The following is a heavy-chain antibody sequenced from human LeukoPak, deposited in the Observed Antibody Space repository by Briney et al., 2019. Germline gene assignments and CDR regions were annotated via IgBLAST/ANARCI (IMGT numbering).Heavy chain of an antibody. J-gene: IGHJ6*02. CDR2: ISPGDSDT. V-gene: IGHV5-51*01. Sequence: GESLKISCKGSGYSFSSYWIGWVRQMPGKGLEWMGIISPGDSDTRYSPSFQGQVTISADKSISTAHLQWSSLKDSDTAMYYCARGGGRFGTNYGMDIWGQGTTITVSS. CDR1: GYSFSSYW. D-gene: IGHD3-10*01. CDR3: ARGGGRFGTNYGMDI.